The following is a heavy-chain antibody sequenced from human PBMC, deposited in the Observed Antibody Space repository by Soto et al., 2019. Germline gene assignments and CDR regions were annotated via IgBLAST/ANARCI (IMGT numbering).Heavy chain of an antibody. CDR3: VRDSTEYGSAFYDVFDI. Sequence: EVQLVESGGGLVQPGGSLRLSCAASGFTLNAYWMTWVRQGPGKGLEWVANINRDGSEQNYVDSVKGRFTISRDNAKNSLSLQMNSLRGEDSAVYYCVRDSTEYGSAFYDVFDIWGQGTKVTVSS. J-gene: IGHJ3*02. CDR1: GFTLNAYW. CDR2: INRDGSEQ. D-gene: IGHD6-19*01. V-gene: IGHV3-7*05.